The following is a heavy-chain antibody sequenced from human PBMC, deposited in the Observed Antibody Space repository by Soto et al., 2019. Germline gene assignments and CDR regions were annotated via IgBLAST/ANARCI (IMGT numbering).Heavy chain of an antibody. Sequence: EVQLLESGGGLVQPAVSLRLSCTASGFTFSDYGMIWVRQAPGKGLEWVAGISGSRGDTYYAESVKGHFIISRDNSKNTLYLQMNSLRVEDTAIYYCAKDRHVRGWLPEYFPHWALGTLVTVSS. CDR1: GFTFSDYG. CDR3: AKDRHVRGWLPEYFPH. CDR2: ISGSRGDT. J-gene: IGHJ1*01. D-gene: IGHD6-19*01. V-gene: IGHV3-23*01.